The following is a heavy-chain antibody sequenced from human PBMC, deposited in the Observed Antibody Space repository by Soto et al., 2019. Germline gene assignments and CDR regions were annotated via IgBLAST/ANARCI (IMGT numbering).Heavy chain of an antibody. J-gene: IGHJ4*02. CDR3: AKDQASGQGSFDS. V-gene: IGHV3-30*18. Sequence: GGSLRLSCAASGFTFNIYGMHWVRQAPDKGLEWVALISYDGSNQYYADSVKGRFTISRDNSKNTLFLQMDSLRADDTAVYYCAKDQASGQGSFDSWGQGTLVTVSS. CDR1: GFTFNIYG. CDR2: ISYDGSNQ.